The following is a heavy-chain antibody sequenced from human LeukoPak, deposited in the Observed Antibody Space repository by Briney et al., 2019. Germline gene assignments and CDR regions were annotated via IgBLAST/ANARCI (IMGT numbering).Heavy chain of an antibody. Sequence: GGSLRLSCAASGFTLSSYAMHWVRQAPGKGLEWVAVISYDGSNKYYADSVKGRFTISRDNSKNTLYLQMNSLRAEDTAVYYCAREETAMDLYYYYYGMDVWGQGTTVTVSS. CDR3: AREETAMDLYYYYYGMDV. CDR2: ISYDGSNK. D-gene: IGHD5-18*01. J-gene: IGHJ6*02. CDR1: GFTLSSYA. V-gene: IGHV3-30-3*01.